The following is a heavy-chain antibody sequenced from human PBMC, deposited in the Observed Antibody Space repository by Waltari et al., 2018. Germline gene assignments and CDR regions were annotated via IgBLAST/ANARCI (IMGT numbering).Heavy chain of an antibody. CDR2: IYHSGSN. CDR3: ARVPLDTAMVRRPYYYYGMDV. CDR1: GYSISRGYY. J-gene: IGHJ6*02. Sequence: QVHLQVSGPGLVKPSETLSLTCAVSGYSISRGYYWGWIRQPPGKGLGWIGSIYHSGSNNYNPSLKSRVTIAVDTSKNQCSLKRSSVTAADTAVYYCARVPLDTAMVRRPYYYYGMDVWGQGTTVTVSS. V-gene: IGHV4-38-2*01. D-gene: IGHD5-18*01.